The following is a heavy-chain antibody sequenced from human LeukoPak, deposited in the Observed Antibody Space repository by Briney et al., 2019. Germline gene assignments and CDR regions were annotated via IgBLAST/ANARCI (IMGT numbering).Heavy chain of an antibody. V-gene: IGHV4-59*01. Sequence: SETLSLTRTVSGGSISSYYWSWIRQPPGKGLEWIGYIYYSGSTNYNPSLKSRVTISVDTSKNQFSLKLSSVTAADTAVYYCARAPVAATYWFDPWGQGTLVTVSS. D-gene: IGHD2-15*01. CDR1: GGSISSYY. CDR2: IYYSGST. CDR3: ARAPVAATYWFDP. J-gene: IGHJ5*02.